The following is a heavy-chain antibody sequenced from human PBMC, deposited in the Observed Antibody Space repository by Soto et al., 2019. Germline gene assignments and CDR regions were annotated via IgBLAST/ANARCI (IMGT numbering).Heavy chain of an antibody. CDR1: GGSVSSCCNY. CDR2: IHNSWST. D-gene: IGHD6-6*01. V-gene: IGHV4-39*01. Sequence: QPQLQESGPGLVKPSETLSLTCTVSGGSVSSCCNYWGWVRQPPGKGLEWIGSIHNSWSTSYNPSLRSRVTISVDTPKHQFSLTLTSVTAADTAVYYCARGLSSPSATGIWGQGILVTVSS. J-gene: IGHJ4*02. CDR3: ARGLSSPSATGI.